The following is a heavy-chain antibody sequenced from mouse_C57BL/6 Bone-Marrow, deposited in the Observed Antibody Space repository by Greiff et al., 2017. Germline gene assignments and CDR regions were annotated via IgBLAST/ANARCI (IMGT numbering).Heavy chain of an antibody. CDR2: IWRGGST. J-gene: IGHJ4*01. Sequence: QVQLKESGPGLVQPSQSLSITCTVSGFSLTSYGVHWVRQSPGKGLEWLGVIWRGGSTDYNAAFMSRLSITKDNSKSQVFFKMNSLQADDTAIYYCAKSGIYYGSSPRAMDYWGQGTSVTVSS. V-gene: IGHV2-5*01. CDR1: GFSLTSYG. CDR3: AKSGIYYGSSPRAMDY. D-gene: IGHD1-1*01.